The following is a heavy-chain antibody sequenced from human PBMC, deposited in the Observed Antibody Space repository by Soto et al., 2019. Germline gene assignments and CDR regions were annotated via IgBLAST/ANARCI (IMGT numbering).Heavy chain of an antibody. V-gene: IGHV1-3*05. Sequence: QVQLVQSGAEEKKPGASVKVSCTASGYTFTNYAMHWVRQAPGQRLEWMGWINAGNGNTKYSQKFQGRVTITRETSASTAYMERSSLRSEDTAVYYCARGSGYYFPDYWGQGTLVTVSS. D-gene: IGHD5-12*01. CDR1: GYTFTNYA. CDR3: ARGSGYYFPDY. CDR2: INAGNGNT. J-gene: IGHJ4*02.